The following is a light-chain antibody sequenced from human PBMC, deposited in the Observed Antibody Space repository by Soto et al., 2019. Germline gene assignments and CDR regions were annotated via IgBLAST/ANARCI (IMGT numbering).Light chain of an antibody. CDR2: AAS. J-gene: IGKJ1*01. CDR1: QSISSY. V-gene: IGKV1-39*01. CDR3: QQRYSTPRT. Sequence: DIQMTQSPSSLSASVGDRVTITYRASQSISSYLNWYQQKPGKAPKLLIYAASSLQRGGTSRFSGRGSGTDVTLTISSLRPEDFATYDCQQRYSTPRTFGHGNKVAIK.